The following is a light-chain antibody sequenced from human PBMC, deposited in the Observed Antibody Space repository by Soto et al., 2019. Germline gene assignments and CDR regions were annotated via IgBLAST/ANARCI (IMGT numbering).Light chain of an antibody. Sequence: QSVLTQPPSASGTPGQRVTISCSGSSSNIGSNYVYWYQQLPGTAPKLLIYRNNQRPSGVPDRFSGSKSGTSASLAITELRSEDEADYYCAAWGDSLSANSVFGTGTKVTVL. CDR3: AAWGDSLSANSV. CDR2: RNN. J-gene: IGLJ1*01. CDR1: SSNIGSNY. V-gene: IGLV1-47*01.